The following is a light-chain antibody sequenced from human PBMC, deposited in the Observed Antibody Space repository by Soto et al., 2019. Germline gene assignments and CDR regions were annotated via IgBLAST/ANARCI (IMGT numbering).Light chain of an antibody. CDR2: GAS. V-gene: IGKV3-20*01. CDR1: QSVSNNY. Sequence: EIVLTQSPGTLSLSPGERATLSCRASQSVSNNYLAWYQQKPGQAPRLLIYGASGRATGIPDRFSGSGSGTDFTLTISRLEPEAFAVYYCQQYGSSPRTFGQGTKVEI. CDR3: QQYGSSPRT. J-gene: IGKJ1*01.